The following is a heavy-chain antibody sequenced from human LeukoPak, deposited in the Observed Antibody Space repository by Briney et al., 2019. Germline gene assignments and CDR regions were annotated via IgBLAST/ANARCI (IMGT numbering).Heavy chain of an antibody. D-gene: IGHD2-15*01. V-gene: IGHV3-23*01. Sequence: GSLRLSCAASGFTFGSYAMYWVRQAPGKGLEWVSGIFGSGGSAHYADSVKGRFTISRDNSKNTVYLQMDSLRAEDTATYYCAKTTTGYSSGRYPAWPIDYWGQGTLVTVSS. CDR3: AKTTTGYSSGRYPAWPIDY. CDR2: IFGSGGSA. CDR1: GFTFGSYA. J-gene: IGHJ4*02.